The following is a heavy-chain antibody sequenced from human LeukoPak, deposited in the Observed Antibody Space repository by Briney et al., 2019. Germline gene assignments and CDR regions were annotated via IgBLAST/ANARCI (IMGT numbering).Heavy chain of an antibody. Sequence: PSETLSLTCTVSGGSISSSSYYWGWIRQPPGKGLEWIGSIYYSGSTNYNPSLKSRVTISVDTSKNQFSLKLSSVTAADTAVYYCARQSGYDYSYYYYGMDVWGQGTTVTVSS. D-gene: IGHD5-12*01. J-gene: IGHJ6*02. CDR2: IYYSGST. CDR1: GGSISSSSYY. V-gene: IGHV4-39*01. CDR3: ARQSGYDYSYYYYGMDV.